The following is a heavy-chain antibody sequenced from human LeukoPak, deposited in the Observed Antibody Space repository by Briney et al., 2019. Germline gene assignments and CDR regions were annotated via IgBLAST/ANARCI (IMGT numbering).Heavy chain of an antibody. CDR2: VYSSGNT. Sequence: PSETLSLTCTVSGGSISTGAYYWTWIRQPAGKGLEWIGRVYSSGNTDYNASLKSRVTISVDTSKNQFSLKLTSVTAADTAVYYCARDSGSSRGLSEYYYFDYWGQGTLVTVSS. V-gene: IGHV4-61*02. D-gene: IGHD2-2*01. CDR1: GGSISTGAYY. J-gene: IGHJ4*02. CDR3: ARDSGSSRGLSEYYYFDY.